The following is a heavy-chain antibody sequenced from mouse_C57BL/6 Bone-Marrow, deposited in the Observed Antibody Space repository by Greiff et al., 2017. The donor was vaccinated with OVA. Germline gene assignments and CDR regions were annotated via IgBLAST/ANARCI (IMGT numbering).Heavy chain of an antibody. CDR3: AREGTLYYLDY. CDR2: IDPSDSYA. D-gene: IGHD3-3*01. CDR1: GYTFTSYW. Sequence: QVQLQQPGAELVMPGASVKLSCKASGYTFTSYWMHWVKQRPGQGLEWIGEIDPSDSYANYNQKFKGKSTLTVDKSSSTAYMQLSSLTSEDSAVYYCAREGTLYYLDYWGQGTTLTVSS. J-gene: IGHJ2*01. V-gene: IGHV1-69*01.